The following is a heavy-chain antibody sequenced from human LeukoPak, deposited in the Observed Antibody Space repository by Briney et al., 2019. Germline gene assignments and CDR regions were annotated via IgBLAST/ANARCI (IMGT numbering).Heavy chain of an antibody. V-gene: IGHV4-39*01. D-gene: IGHD1-26*01. CDR2: IYDSGST. CDR3: AREGSGSSD. Sequence: PSETLSLTCTVSGGSIRSSYYYWGWIRQPPGKGLEWIGSIYDSGSTYYNPSLKSRVTISVDTSKNQFSLKLNSVTAADTAVYYCAREGSGSSDWGQGTLVTVSS. CDR1: GGSIRSSYYY. J-gene: IGHJ4*02.